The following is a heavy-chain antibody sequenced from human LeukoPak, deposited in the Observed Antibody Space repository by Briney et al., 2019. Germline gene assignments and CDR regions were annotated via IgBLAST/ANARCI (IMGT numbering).Heavy chain of an antibody. CDR1: GFDFGAYE. J-gene: IGHJ4*02. CDR3: ARAQWELRGVGSYFEY. Sequence: PGGSLRLSCAASGFDFGAYEMSWVRQAPGKGLEWVANIKQDGSEKYYVDSVKGRFTMSRDNAKNSLYLQMNSLRAEDTAVYYCARAQWELRGVGSYFEYWGQGALVTVSS. V-gene: IGHV3-7*01. CDR2: IKQDGSEK. D-gene: IGHD1-26*01.